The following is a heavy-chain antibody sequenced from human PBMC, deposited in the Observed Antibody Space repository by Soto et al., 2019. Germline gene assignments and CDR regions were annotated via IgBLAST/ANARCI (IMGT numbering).Heavy chain of an antibody. CDR2: VYYNGFT. CDR1: GGSIPSSNYY. Sequence: SDALSLTCTVSGGSIPSSNYYWGWIRQPPGKGLQWIGNVYYNGFTYYNPSLKSRVTIPVDTSKNHFSLKLTSVTAADTAVYYCARQDDFWSGSNWFDPWGQGTLVTVS. V-gene: IGHV4-39*01. CDR3: ARQDDFWSGSNWFDP. D-gene: IGHD3-3*01. J-gene: IGHJ5*02.